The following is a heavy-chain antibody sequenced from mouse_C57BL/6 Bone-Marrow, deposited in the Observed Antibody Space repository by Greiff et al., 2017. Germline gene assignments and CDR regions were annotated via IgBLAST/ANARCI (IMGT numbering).Heavy chain of an antibody. Sequence: EVQVVESGGGLVQPGGSLKLSCAASGFTFSDYYMYWVRQTPEQRLEWVAYISNGGGSTYYPDTVKGRFTISRDNAKNTLYLQMSRLKSEDTAMYYCARRGGYYSYYAMDYWGQGTSVTVSS. V-gene: IGHV5-12*01. J-gene: IGHJ4*01. CDR1: GFTFSDYY. D-gene: IGHD2-3*01. CDR3: ARRGGYYSYYAMDY. CDR2: ISNGGGST.